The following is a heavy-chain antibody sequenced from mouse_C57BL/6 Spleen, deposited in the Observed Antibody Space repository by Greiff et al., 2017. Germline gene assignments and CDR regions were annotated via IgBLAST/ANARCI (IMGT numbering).Heavy chain of an antibody. CDR1: GFTFSDYG. CDR2: ISSGSSTI. D-gene: IGHD1-1*01. CDR3: ARRYYGSSYGYFDV. V-gene: IGHV5-17*01. J-gene: IGHJ1*03. Sequence: EVQRVESGGGLVKPGGSLKLSCAASGFTFSDYGMHWVRQAPEKGLEWVAYISSGSSTIYYAETVKGRFTISRDNAKNTLFLQMTSLRSEDTAMYYCARRYYGSSYGYFDVWGTGTTVTVSS.